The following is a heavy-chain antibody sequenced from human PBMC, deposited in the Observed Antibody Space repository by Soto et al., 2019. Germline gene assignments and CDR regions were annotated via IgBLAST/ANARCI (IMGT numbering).Heavy chain of an antibody. V-gene: IGHV4-31*03. CDR3: ARGGDIVVVPAAIEDNWFDP. Sequence: SLTCTVSGGSISSGGYYWSWIRQHPGKGLEWIGYIYYSGSTYYNPSLKSRVTISVDTSKNQFSLKLSSVTAADTAVYYCARGGDIVVVPAAIEDNWFDPWGQGTLVTVSS. CDR1: GGSISSGGYY. CDR2: IYYSGST. D-gene: IGHD2-2*01. J-gene: IGHJ5*02.